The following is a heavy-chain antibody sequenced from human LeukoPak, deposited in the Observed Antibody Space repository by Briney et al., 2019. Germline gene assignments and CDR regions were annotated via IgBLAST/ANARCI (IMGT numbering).Heavy chain of an antibody. V-gene: IGHV1-46*01. J-gene: IGHJ6*03. CDR1: GYTFTGYF. Sequence: GASVKVSCKASGYTFTGYFIHWVRQAPGQGLEWMGIINPSGGYTSYAQKFQGRVTMTRDMSTSTVYMELSSLRSDDTAVYYCARRFKDTAGDYFYYYMDVWGKGTTVTVSS. D-gene: IGHD5-18*01. CDR3: ARRFKDTAGDYFYYYMDV. CDR2: INPSGGYT.